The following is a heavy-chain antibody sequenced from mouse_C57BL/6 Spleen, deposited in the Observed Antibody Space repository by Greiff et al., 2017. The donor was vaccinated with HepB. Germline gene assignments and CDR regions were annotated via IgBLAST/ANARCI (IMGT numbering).Heavy chain of an antibody. D-gene: IGHD1-1*01. CDR3: AGGNYYGSSPFAY. Sequence: VKLQESGPGLVQPSQSLSITCTVSGFSLTSYGVHWVRQSPGKGLEWLGVIWSGGSTDYNAAFISRLSISKDNSKSQVFFKMNSLQADDTAIYYCAGGNYYGSSPFAYWGQGTLVTVSA. CDR2: IWSGGST. J-gene: IGHJ3*01. V-gene: IGHV2-2*01. CDR1: GFSLTSYG.